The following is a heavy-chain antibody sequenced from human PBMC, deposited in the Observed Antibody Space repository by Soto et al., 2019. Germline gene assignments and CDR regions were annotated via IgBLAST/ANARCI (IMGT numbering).Heavy chain of an antibody. D-gene: IGHD6-19*01. CDR2: ISAYNGNT. J-gene: IGHJ5*02. Sequence: ASVKVSCKASGYTFTSYGISWVRQAPGQGLEWMGWISAYNGNTNYAQKLQGRVTMTTDTSTSTAYMELRSLRSDDTAVYYCARGRRIAVAGTRGWLDPWGQGTLVTVSS. V-gene: IGHV1-18*01. CDR3: ARGRRIAVAGTRGWLDP. CDR1: GYTFTSYG.